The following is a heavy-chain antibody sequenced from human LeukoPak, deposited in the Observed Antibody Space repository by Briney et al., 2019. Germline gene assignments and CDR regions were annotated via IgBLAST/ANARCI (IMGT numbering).Heavy chain of an antibody. CDR3: ARGRDGYNFGYLDL. J-gene: IGHJ2*01. CDR1: GYTFTIYD. D-gene: IGHD5-24*01. V-gene: IGHV1-8*03. CDR2: MTPNSGIT. Sequence: ASVKVSCKPSGYTFTIYDINWVRQAPGQGLEWMGWMTPNSGITGYAQKFQGRVTITRNTSITTAYMELSSLRSEDTAVYYCARGRDGYNFGYLDLWGRGALVTVSS.